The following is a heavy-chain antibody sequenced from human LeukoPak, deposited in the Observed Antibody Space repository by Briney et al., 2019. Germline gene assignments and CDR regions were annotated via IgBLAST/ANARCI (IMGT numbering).Heavy chain of an antibody. D-gene: IGHD5-12*01. J-gene: IGHJ4*02. CDR1: GVTFSSYG. V-gene: IGHV3-30*03. Sequence: PGGSLRLSCAASGVTFSSYGMHWVRQAPGKGLEWVALISSDGNDKLYGDSVKGRFTISRVDSKSTLYLQMNSLRAEDTAVYYCTTKVIRGNSGDDYDDWGQGTLVTVSS. CDR3: TTKVIRGNSGDDYDD. CDR2: ISSDGNDK.